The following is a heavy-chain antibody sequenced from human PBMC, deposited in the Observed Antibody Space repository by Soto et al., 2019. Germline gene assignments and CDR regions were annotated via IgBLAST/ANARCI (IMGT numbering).Heavy chain of an antibody. CDR3: AKDLRRRWFLYYGMDV. J-gene: IGHJ6*02. V-gene: IGHV3-30*18. CDR1: GFTFSSYG. Sequence: GGSLRLSCAASGFTFSSYGMHWVRQAPGKGLEWVAVISYDGSNKYYADSVKGRFTISRDNSKNTLYLQMNSLRAEDTAVYYCAKDLRRRWFLYYGMDVWGQGTTVTVSS. CDR2: ISYDGSNK. D-gene: IGHD3-9*01.